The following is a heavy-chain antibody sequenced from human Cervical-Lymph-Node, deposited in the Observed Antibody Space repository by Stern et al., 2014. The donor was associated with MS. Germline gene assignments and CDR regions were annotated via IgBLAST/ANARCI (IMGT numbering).Heavy chain of an antibody. CDR3: ARGNWNYEGMGY. Sequence: VQLEESGGGVVQPGRSLRLSCAASGFTFSNYGMHWDRQAPGKGLEWLAVIWYDGNKKYYADSVKGRFPISRDNSKNTLFLQMSSLTAEDTALYYCARGNWNYEGMGYWGQGTLVTVSS. J-gene: IGHJ4*02. CDR1: GFTFSNYG. V-gene: IGHV3-33*01. D-gene: IGHD1-7*01. CDR2: IWYDGNKK.